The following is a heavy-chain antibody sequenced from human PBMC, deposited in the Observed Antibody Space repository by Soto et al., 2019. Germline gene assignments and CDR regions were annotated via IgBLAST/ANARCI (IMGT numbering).Heavy chain of an antibody. CDR1: GFTFSSYG. Sequence: GGSLRLSCAASGFTFSSYGMHWVRQAPGKGLEWVAVIWYDGSNKYYADSVKGRFTISRDNSKNTLYLQMNSLRAEDTAVYYCARGLRSFGRSGVYYYGMDVWGQGTTVTVSS. J-gene: IGHJ6*02. D-gene: IGHD5-12*01. CDR3: ARGLRSFGRSGVYYYGMDV. CDR2: IWYDGSNK. V-gene: IGHV3-33*01.